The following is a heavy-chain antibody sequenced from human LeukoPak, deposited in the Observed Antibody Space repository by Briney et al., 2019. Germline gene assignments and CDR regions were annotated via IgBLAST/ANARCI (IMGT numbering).Heavy chain of an antibody. D-gene: IGHD4-17*01. V-gene: IGHV3-21*01. J-gene: IGHJ4*02. CDR2: ISSSSSYI. Sequence: GGSLRLSCAASGFTFNSYSMNWVRQAPGKGLEWVSSISSSSSYIYYADSVKGRFTISRDNGKNSLYLQMNSLRAEDTAVYYCANIFGSYGDDYWGQGTLVTVSS. CDR1: GFTFNSYS. CDR3: ANIFGSYGDDY.